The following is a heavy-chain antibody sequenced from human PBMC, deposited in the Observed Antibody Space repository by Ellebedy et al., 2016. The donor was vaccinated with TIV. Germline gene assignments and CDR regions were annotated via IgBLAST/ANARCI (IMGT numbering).Heavy chain of an antibody. CDR3: ARDEGRTMAGYGMYV. CDR1: GYTFTSYY. J-gene: IGHJ6*02. D-gene: IGHD6-19*01. CDR2: INPSGDST. Sequence: AASVKVSCQASGYTFTSYYMHWVRQAPGQGLEWMGIINPSGDSTSYAQKFQGRVTMTRDTSTSTVYMELSSLRSEDTAVYYCARDEGRTMAGYGMYVWGQGTTVTVSS. V-gene: IGHV1-46*01.